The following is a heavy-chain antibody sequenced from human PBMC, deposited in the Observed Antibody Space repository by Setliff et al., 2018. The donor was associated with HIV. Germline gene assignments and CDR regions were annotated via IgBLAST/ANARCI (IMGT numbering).Heavy chain of an antibody. V-gene: IGHV4-61*09. J-gene: IGHJ2*01. CDR3: ARERLVEMAQGITDDKWYFDL. CDR2: IYMRGGT. D-gene: IGHD2-8*02. CDR1: GGSIISEISW. Sequence: ASETLSLTCTVSGGSIISEISWWAWIRQPAGKGPEWLGQIYMRGGTDYNPSLEGRVTISLDTSKNQFSLKLTSVTAADTAVYYCARERLVEMAQGITDDKWYFDLWGRGALVTVSS.